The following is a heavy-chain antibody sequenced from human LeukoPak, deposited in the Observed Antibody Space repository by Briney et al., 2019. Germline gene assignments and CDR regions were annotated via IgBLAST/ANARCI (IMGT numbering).Heavy chain of an antibody. J-gene: IGHJ4*02. CDR2: ISTSSDTM. Sequence: GGSLRLSCAASGFRLTNHAMNWVRQAPGKGLEWLSYISTSSDTMHYAESVRGRFTISRDNAENSLYLQMNSLSAEDTAVYYCAKENHYYGSGSPFDYWGQGTLVTVSS. CDR1: GFRLTNHA. V-gene: IGHV3-48*01. CDR3: AKENHYYGSGSPFDY. D-gene: IGHD3-10*01.